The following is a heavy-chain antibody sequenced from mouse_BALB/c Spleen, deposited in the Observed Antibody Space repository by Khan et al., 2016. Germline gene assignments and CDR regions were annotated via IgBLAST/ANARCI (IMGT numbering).Heavy chain of an antibody. CDR3: GRAPPGWYFDV. CDR1: GYSITSDYA. Sequence: EVQLQESGPGLVKPSQSLSLTCTVTGYSITSDYAWNWIRQFPGNKLEWMGYISYSGSTSYNPSLKSRISITRDTSKNQFFLQLNSVTTEDTDTSYCGRAPPGWYFDVWGAGTTVTVSS. J-gene: IGHJ1*01. V-gene: IGHV3-2*02. CDR2: ISYSGST.